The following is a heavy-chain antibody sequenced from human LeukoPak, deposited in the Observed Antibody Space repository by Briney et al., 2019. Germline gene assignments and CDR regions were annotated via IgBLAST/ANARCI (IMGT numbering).Heavy chain of an antibody. CDR2: IIPIFGTA. CDR1: GGTFSSYA. J-gene: IGHJ4*02. V-gene: IGHV1-69*06. CDR3: ATDLNSNGY. Sequence: SVKVSCKASGGTFSSYAISWVRQAPGQGLEWMGGIIPIFGTANYAQKFQGRVTMTEDTSTDTAYMELSSLRSEDTAVYYCATDLNSNGYWGQGTLVTVSS. D-gene: IGHD4-11*01.